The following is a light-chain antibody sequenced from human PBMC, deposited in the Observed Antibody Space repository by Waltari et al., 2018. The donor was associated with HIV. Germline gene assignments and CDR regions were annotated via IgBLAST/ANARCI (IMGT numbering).Light chain of an antibody. V-gene: IGLV1-40*01. CDR1: RSNIEAGYV. CDR3: QSYDSSLRASV. CDR2: SDI. J-gene: IGLJ2*01. Sequence: QSALTQPPSVSGAPGQRVTISCTGTRSNIEAGYVVHWYQHLPGTAPKLLVYSDINRPSGVPDRFSGSKSGTSASLVITGLQAEDEADYYCQSYDSSLRASVFGGGTKLTVL.